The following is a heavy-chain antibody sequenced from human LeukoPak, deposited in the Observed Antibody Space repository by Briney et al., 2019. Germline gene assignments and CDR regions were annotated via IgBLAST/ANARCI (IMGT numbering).Heavy chain of an antibody. CDR2: IWYGGSNK. Sequence: PGGSLRLSCAASGFTFSSYAMSWVRQAPGKGLEWVAVIWYGGSNKYYADSVKGRFTISRDDSKNTLYLQMNSLRAEDTAVYYCAKDGPGIAAAGIDYWGQGTLVTVSS. D-gene: IGHD6-13*01. CDR3: AKDGPGIAAAGIDY. CDR1: GFTFSSYA. V-gene: IGHV3-30*02. J-gene: IGHJ4*02.